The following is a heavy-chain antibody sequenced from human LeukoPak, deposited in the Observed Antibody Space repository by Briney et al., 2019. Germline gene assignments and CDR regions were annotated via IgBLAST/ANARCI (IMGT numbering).Heavy chain of an antibody. V-gene: IGHV3-64*01. D-gene: IGHD1-26*01. CDR1: GFSFDKFG. J-gene: IGHJ5*02. CDR2: VSADESGK. CDR3: ASLDRSEIP. Sequence: GGSLRLSRVASGFSFDKFGMHWVRQAPGKGLEYVSSVSADESGKYYTKSVRGRFSISRDNSKNTMYLQLGNLRPDDMGIYYCASLDRSEIPWGPGTLVTVSS.